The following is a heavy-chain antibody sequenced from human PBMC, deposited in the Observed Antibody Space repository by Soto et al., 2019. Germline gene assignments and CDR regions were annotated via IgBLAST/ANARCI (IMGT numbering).Heavy chain of an antibody. Sequence: ASVKVSCKASGYTLTSYAMHWVRQAPGQRLEWMGWINAGNGNTKYSQKFQGRVTITRDTSASTAYMELSSLRSEDTAVYYCARDGVSSSWYYYYGMDVWGQGTTVTVS. J-gene: IGHJ6*02. D-gene: IGHD6-13*01. CDR2: INAGNGNT. CDR1: GYTLTSYA. CDR3: ARDGVSSSWYYYYGMDV. V-gene: IGHV1-3*01.